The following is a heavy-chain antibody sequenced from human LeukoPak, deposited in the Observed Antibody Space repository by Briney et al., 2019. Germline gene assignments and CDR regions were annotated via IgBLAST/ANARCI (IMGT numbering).Heavy chain of an antibody. CDR3: AKGLDYYYGMDV. Sequence: GGSLRLSCAASGFTFSSYAMSWVRQAPGKGLEWVSAISGSGGSTYYADSEKGRFTISRDNSKNTLYLQMNSLRAEDTAVYYCAKGLDYYYGMDVWGQGTTVTVSS. CDR2: ISGSGGST. CDR1: GFTFSSYA. V-gene: IGHV3-23*01. J-gene: IGHJ6*02.